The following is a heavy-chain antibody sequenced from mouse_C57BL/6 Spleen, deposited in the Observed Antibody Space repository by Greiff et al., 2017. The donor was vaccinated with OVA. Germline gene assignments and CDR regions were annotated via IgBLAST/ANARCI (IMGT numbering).Heavy chain of an antibody. V-gene: IGHV1-50*01. D-gene: IGHD1-1*01. CDR2: IDPSDSYT. J-gene: IGHJ1*03. CDR3: ARTDGSSYWYFDV. CDR1: GYTFTSYW. Sequence: QVQLQQPGAELVKPGASVKLSCKASGYTFTSYWMQWVKQRPGQGLEWIGEIDPSDSYTNYNQKFKGKATLTVDTSSSTAYMQLSSLTSEDSAVYYCARTDGSSYWYFDVWGTGTTGTVSS.